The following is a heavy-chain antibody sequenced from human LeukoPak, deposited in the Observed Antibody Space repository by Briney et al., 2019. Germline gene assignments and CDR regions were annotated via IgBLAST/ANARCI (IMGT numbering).Heavy chain of an antibody. CDR3: ARVGSSWWNYFDY. CDR2: IYTSGST. CDR1: GGSIGSGAYY. J-gene: IGHJ4*02. V-gene: IGHV4-61*02. Sequence: PSETLSLTCTVSGGSIGSGAYYWSWIRQPAGKGLEWIGRIYTSGSTNYNPSLKSRLTISVDTSKNQFSLKLSSVTAADTAVYYCARVGSSWWNYFDYWGQGTLVTVSS. D-gene: IGHD6-13*01.